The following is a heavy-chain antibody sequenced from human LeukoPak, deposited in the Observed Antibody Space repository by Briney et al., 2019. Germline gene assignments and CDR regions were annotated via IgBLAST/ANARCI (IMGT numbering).Heavy chain of an antibody. CDR2: IIPFIGAP. D-gene: IGHD1-7*01. CDR3: AREVITETTLGWFDH. Sequence: SVKVSCKASGGTFRTDAIAWIRQAPGEGLEWMGGIIPFIGAPNFAQRFHGRVTITTDETTSTVYMELSSLRSEDTAVYYCAREVITETTLGWFDHWGQGTLITVSS. CDR1: GGTFRTDA. V-gene: IGHV1-69*05. J-gene: IGHJ5*02.